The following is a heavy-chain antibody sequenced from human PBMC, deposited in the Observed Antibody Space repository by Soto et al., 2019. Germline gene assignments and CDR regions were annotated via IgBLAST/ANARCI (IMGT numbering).Heavy chain of an antibody. CDR3: ARDVPAHAFDY. V-gene: IGHV1-46*01. D-gene: IGHD2-2*01. Sequence: ASVKVSCKASGYTFTSYYMHWVRQAPGQGLEWMGIINPSGGSTSYAQKFQGRVTMTRDTSTSTVYMQLSSLRSEDTAVYYCARDVPAHAFDYWGQGTLVTVSS. J-gene: IGHJ4*02. CDR1: GYTFTSYY. CDR2: INPSGGST.